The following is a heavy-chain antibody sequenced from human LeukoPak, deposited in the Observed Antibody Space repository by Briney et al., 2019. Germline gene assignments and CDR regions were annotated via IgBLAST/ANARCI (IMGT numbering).Heavy chain of an antibody. CDR1: GYTFTSYG. D-gene: IGHD6-13*01. CDR2: ISAYNGNT. V-gene: IGHV1-18*01. Sequence: ASVKVSCKASGYTFTSYGISWVRQAPGQGLEWMGWISAYNGNTNYAQKLQGRVTMTTDTSTSTAYMELRSLRSDDTAVYYCARDDSSSSCVWFDPWGQGTLVTVSS. J-gene: IGHJ5*02. CDR3: ARDDSSSSCVWFDP.